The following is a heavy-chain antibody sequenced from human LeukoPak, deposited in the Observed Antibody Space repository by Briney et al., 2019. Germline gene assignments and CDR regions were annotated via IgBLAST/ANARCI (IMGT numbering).Heavy chain of an antibody. V-gene: IGHV5-51*01. CDR1: GYSFTSYW. Sequence: GESLKISCKGSGYSFTSYWIGWVRQLPGKGLEWMGIIYPGDSDTRYSPSFQGQVTISADKSISTAYLQWSSLKASDTAMYYCARNGEQWLAQSYYYYGMDVWGQGTTVTVSS. J-gene: IGHJ6*02. CDR2: IYPGDSDT. D-gene: IGHD6-19*01. CDR3: ARNGEQWLAQSYYYYGMDV.